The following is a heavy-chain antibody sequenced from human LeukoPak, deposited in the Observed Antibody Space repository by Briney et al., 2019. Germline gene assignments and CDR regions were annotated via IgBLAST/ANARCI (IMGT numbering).Heavy chain of an antibody. CDR1: GVSISSYY. V-gene: IGHV4-59*01. CDR2: IYYSGST. CDR3: TRVDCSSTSCYGLGAFDI. Sequence: SETLSLTCTVSGVSISSYYWSWIRQPPGKGLEWIGYIYYSGSTNYNPSLKSRVTISVDTSKNQFSLKLSSVTAADTAVYYCTRVDCSSTSCYGLGAFDIWGQGTMVTVSS. J-gene: IGHJ3*02. D-gene: IGHD2-2*01.